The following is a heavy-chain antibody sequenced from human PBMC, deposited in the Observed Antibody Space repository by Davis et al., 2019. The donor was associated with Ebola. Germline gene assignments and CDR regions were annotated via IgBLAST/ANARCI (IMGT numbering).Heavy chain of an antibody. D-gene: IGHD6-6*01. Sequence: SETLSLTCAVSGGSISSGGYSWSWIRQPPGKGLEWIGYIYHSGSTNYNPSLKSRVTISVDTSKNQFSLKLSSVTAADTAVYYCARGFDSSSSTYYGMDVWGKGTTVTVSS. J-gene: IGHJ6*04. V-gene: IGHV4-30-2*01. CDR2: IYHSGST. CDR3: ARGFDSSSSTYYGMDV. CDR1: GGSISSGGYS.